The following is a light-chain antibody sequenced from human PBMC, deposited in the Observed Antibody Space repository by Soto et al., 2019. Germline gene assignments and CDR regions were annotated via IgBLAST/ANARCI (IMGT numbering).Light chain of an antibody. J-gene: IGLJ1*01. CDR2: DDN. CDR3: GSWDSSLSAHV. V-gene: IGLV1-51*01. Sequence: QSVLTQPPSVSAAPGQKVTISCSGSSSNIGGNSVSWYQQLLGTAPKLLIYDDNKRPSGIPDRFSGSKSGTSATLGITGFQTGDEADYYCGSWDSSLSAHVFGTGTKVTVL. CDR1: SSNIGGNS.